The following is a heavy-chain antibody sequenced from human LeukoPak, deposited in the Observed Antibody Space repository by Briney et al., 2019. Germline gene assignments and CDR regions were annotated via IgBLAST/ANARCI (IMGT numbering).Heavy chain of an antibody. CDR3: ARAPHGGYGYGYLLYFDY. Sequence: PGGSLRLSCAASGFTFSSHSINWVRQAPGKGLEWVSSISSSSSYIHYADSVKGRFTISRDNAKNSLDLQMNSLRAEDTAVYYCARAPHGGYGYGYLLYFDYWGQGTLVTVSS. V-gene: IGHV3-21*01. J-gene: IGHJ4*02. CDR2: ISSSSSYI. D-gene: IGHD5-18*01. CDR1: GFTFSSHS.